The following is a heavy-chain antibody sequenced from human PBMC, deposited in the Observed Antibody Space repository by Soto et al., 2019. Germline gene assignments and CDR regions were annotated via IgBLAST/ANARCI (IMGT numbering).Heavy chain of an antibody. CDR1: GASITRGRSY. Sequence: QVQLQESAPGPVKPSQTLSLTCTVSGASITRGRSYWSWIRQHPGKGLEWIGYMFYTGSTYYHPYLKSRVNISADTSKNQFSLRLSSVTPADKAVYYCARDNGYGHFDSWGQGTLVTVSS. D-gene: IGHD5-12*01. V-gene: IGHV4-31*03. CDR3: ARDNGYGHFDS. J-gene: IGHJ4*02. CDR2: MFYTGST.